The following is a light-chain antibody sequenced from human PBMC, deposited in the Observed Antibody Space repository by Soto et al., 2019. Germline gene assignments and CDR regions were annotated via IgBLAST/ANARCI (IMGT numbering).Light chain of an antibody. CDR2: EVS. CDR3: SSYTSSSTSRV. CDR1: SSDVGGYNY. Sequence: QSALTQPASVSGSPGQTITISCTGTSSDVGGYNYVSWYQHHPGKAPKLMIYEVSNRPSGVSNRFSGSKSGNTASLTISGLQAEDEADYYCSSYTSSSTSRVFGGGTKVTVL. J-gene: IGLJ3*02. V-gene: IGLV2-14*01.